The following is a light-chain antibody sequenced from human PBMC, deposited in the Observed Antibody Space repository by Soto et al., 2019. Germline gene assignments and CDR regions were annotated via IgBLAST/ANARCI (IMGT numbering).Light chain of an antibody. CDR3: QQYGSSIT. J-gene: IGKJ5*01. Sequence: EIVLTQSPGTLSLSPGERATLSCRASQSVSSSYLAWYQQKPGQAPRLLIYGASSRATGIPDRFSGSGSGTDFNLTISRLEPEDFAVYYCQQYGSSITVGQVTRLEIK. V-gene: IGKV3-20*01. CDR2: GAS. CDR1: QSVSSSY.